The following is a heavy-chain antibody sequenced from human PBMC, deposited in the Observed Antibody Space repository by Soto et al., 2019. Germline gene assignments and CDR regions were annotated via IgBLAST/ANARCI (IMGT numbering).Heavy chain of an antibody. CDR3: ARGGEQLVLFYFGY. V-gene: IGHV3-74*02. J-gene: IGHJ4*02. CDR2: INSDGSST. Sequence: VQLVESGGGLVQPGGSLRLSCAASGFTFSSYWMHWVRQAPGKGLVWVSRINSDGSSTSYADSVKGRFTIFRDNAKTTLCLELNCLRAEDTVVYYCARGGEQLVLFYFGYWGQGTLVNVSS. D-gene: IGHD6-13*01. CDR1: GFTFSSYW.